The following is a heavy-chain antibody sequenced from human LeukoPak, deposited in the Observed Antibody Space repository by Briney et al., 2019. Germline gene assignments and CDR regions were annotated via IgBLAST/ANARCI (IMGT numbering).Heavy chain of an antibody. CDR3: ARGRWNYHASSGYSSWFDP. Sequence: SETLSLTCAVYGGSFSGYYWSWIRQPPGKGLEWIGEINHSGSTNYNPSLKSRVTISVDTSKNQFSLKLSSVTAADTAVYYCARGRWNYHASSGYSSWFDPWGQGTLVTVSS. CDR2: INHSGST. CDR1: GGSFSGYY. J-gene: IGHJ5*02. D-gene: IGHD3-22*01. V-gene: IGHV4-34*01.